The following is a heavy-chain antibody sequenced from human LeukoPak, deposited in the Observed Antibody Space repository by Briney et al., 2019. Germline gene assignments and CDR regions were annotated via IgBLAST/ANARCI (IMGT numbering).Heavy chain of an antibody. V-gene: IGHV4-59*01. CDR2: IYYSGST. CDR3: ASRPYYHYGMDV. J-gene: IGHJ6*02. CDR1: GGSISSYS. Sequence: PSETLSLTCSVSGGSISSYSWSWIRQPPGKGLEWIGYIYYSGSTNYNPSLKSRVTISVDTSKNQFSLKLSSVTAADTAVYYCASRPYYHYGMDVWGQGTTVTVSS.